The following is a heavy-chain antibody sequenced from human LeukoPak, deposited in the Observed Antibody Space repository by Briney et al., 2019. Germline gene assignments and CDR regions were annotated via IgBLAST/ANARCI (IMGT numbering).Heavy chain of an antibody. J-gene: IGHJ5*02. V-gene: IGHV1-2*02. Sequence: GASVKVSCKASGNYFSYFYFNWVRQAPGRGLEWVGWINPHSRATHYAQRFRGSVTMEASITTAYMELNSLTSDDTAVYYCVTTSVTHTRDPWGQGTLVTVSS. CDR3: VTTSVTHTRDP. CDR2: INPHSRAT. CDR1: GNYFSYFY. D-gene: IGHD5/OR15-5a*01.